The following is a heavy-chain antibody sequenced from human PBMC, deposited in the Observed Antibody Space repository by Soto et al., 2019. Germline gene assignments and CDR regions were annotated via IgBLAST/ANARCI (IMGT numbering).Heavy chain of an antibody. CDR1: GLTFGDYA. J-gene: IGHJ5*01. CDR3: AKSGNGWCRGLDS. Sequence: EVQLLESGGGLMQRGGSLRLSCAASGLTFGDYAFSWVRLAPGKGLEWISAINYNGENTFYLDSVMGRFTISRDNASDTLFLHMNSLRDEDTAVYYCAKSGNGWCRGLDSWGQGTLVTVSS. D-gene: IGHD6-19*01. CDR2: INYNGENT. V-gene: IGHV3-23*01.